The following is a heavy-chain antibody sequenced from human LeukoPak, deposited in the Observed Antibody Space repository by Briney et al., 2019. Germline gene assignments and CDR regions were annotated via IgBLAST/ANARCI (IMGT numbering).Heavy chain of an antibody. CDR3: ARGVNRIVGATGNFDY. CDR2: IYHSGST. CDR1: GYSISSVYY. V-gene: IGHV4-38-2*02. J-gene: IGHJ4*02. D-gene: IGHD1-26*01. Sequence: PSETLSLTCTVSGYSISSVYYWGWIRQPPGKGLEWTGSIYHSGSTYYNPSLKSRVTISVDTSKNQFSLKLDSVTAADTAVYYCARGVNRIVGATGNFDYWGQGTLVTVSS.